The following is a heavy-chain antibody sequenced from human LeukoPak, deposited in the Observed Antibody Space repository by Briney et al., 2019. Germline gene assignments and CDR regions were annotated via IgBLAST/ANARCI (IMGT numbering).Heavy chain of an antibody. V-gene: IGHV3-23*01. CDR1: GFTFSSYA. J-gene: IGHJ6*04. CDR2: ISGSGGST. D-gene: IGHD3-10*01. Sequence: PGGSLRLSCAASGFTFSSYAMSWVRQAPGKGLEWDSAISGSGGSTYYADSVKGRFTISRDNSKNTLYLQMNSLRAEDTAVYYCAKDGTLWFGELLSNYYYYGMDVWGKGTTVTVSS. CDR3: AKDGTLWFGELLSNYYYYGMDV.